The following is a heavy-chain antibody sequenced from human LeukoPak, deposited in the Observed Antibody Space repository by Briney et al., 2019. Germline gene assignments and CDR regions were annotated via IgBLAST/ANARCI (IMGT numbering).Heavy chain of an antibody. V-gene: IGHV3-9*03. CDR3: AKSLNYGDYEFDY. Sequence: GGSLRLSCAASGFTFDDYAMHWVRQAPGKGLEWVAGISWNSGSIGYADSVKGRFTISRDNAKNSLYLQMNSLRAEDMALYYCAKSLNYGDYEFDYWGQGTLVTVSS. CDR1: GFTFDDYA. D-gene: IGHD4-17*01. CDR2: ISWNSGSI. J-gene: IGHJ4*02.